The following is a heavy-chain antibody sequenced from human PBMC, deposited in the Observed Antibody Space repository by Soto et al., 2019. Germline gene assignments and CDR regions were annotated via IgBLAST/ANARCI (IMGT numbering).Heavy chain of an antibody. J-gene: IGHJ6*01. D-gene: IGHD3-3*01. CDR1: GFTVTSNH. V-gene: IGHV3-53*01. Sequence: EVQLVESGGGLFQPGGSLRLSCAASGFTVTSNHLSWVRQAPGKGLEWVSLIYSGSTTYYADSVRGRFIISRDNANNTLFLHMSSLRVEDTAVYYCARISYDYYYFYGMDVWGQGTTVTVAA. CDR3: ARISYDYYYFYGMDV. CDR2: IYSGSTT.